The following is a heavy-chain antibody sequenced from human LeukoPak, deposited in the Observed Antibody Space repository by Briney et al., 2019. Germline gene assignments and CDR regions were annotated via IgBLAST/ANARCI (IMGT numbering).Heavy chain of an antibody. V-gene: IGHV4-59*01. CDR2: IYYSGST. J-gene: IGHJ6*03. CDR1: GGSISRYY. CDR3: ARSYYDSSGYYYVGYYYMDV. Sequence: SETLSLTCTVSGGSISRYYWSWIRQPPGKGLEWIGYIYYSGSTNYNPSLKSRVTISVDTSKNQFSLKLSSVTAADTAVYYCARSYYDSSGYYYVGYYYMDVWGKGTTVTVSS. D-gene: IGHD3-22*01.